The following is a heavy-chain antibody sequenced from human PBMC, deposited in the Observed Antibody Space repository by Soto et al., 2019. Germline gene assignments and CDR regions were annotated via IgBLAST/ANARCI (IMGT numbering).Heavy chain of an antibody. D-gene: IGHD3-22*01. Sequence: QVQLQQWGAGLLKPSETLSLPCVVYGGSFSGYYWSWIRQPPGKGLEWFGEVNHSGGIDYNPSLKSRVTISVDTSKNQFSLKLSSVTAADTAVYDCAGRNGYYSGIDYWGQGTLVTVSS. J-gene: IGHJ4*02. V-gene: IGHV4-34*02. CDR3: AGRNGYYSGIDY. CDR2: VNHSGGI. CDR1: GGSFSGYY.